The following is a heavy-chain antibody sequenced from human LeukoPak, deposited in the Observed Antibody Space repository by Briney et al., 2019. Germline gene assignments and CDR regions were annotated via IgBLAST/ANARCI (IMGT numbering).Heavy chain of an antibody. Sequence: GASVKVSCKASGYTFTSYGISWVRQAPGQGLEWMGWISAYNGNTNYAQKLQGRVTMTKDTSTSTAYMELRSLRSDDTAVYYCARGGVRYFDWLLRMYYFDYWGQGTLVTVSS. CDR2: ISAYNGNT. D-gene: IGHD3-9*01. CDR1: GYTFTSYG. CDR3: ARGGVRYFDWLLRMYYFDY. J-gene: IGHJ4*02. V-gene: IGHV1-18*01.